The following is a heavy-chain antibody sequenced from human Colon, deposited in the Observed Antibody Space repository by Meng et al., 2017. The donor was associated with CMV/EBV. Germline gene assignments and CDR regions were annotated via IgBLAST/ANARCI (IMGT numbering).Heavy chain of an antibody. CDR1: GFDFSTYG. Sequence: GESLKISCEASGFDFSTYGMNWVRQGPGKGLEWVSSINNGGGSTYYADSVKGRVTISRDNSKNTLSLQINSLRAEDTAIYYCARAITYCRSGACDYSYFDSWGQGILVTVSS. V-gene: IGHV3-23*01. J-gene: IGHJ4*02. D-gene: IGHD2-2*01. CDR3: ARAITYCRSGACDYSYFDS. CDR2: INNGGGST.